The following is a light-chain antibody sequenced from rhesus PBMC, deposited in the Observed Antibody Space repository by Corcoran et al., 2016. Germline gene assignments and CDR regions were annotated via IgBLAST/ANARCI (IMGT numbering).Light chain of an antibody. V-gene: IGKV3-42*02. CDR3: QQYSNWPLT. Sequence: EIVLTQSPATLSLSPGERATLSCRASQSVSSSLAWYQQNPGQAPRLLIYAAASRATGIPDRFSGSGAVTYCTLTISSLEPEDVGVYYCQQYSNWPLTFGGGTKVELK. CDR2: AAA. CDR1: QSVSSS. J-gene: IGKJ4*01.